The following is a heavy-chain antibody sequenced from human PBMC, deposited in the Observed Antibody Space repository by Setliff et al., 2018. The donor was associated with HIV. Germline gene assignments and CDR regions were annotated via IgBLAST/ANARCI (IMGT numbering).Heavy chain of an antibody. Sequence: GASVKVSCKPSGYTFTTYGLSWVRQAPGQGLEWMGRINTQTGSPTYAQAFTGRFVFSVDTSVTTAYLQISGLKADDAAVYYCARALYGEYGGDLNWLDPWGQGTLVTVSS. CDR3: ARALYGEYGGDLNWLDP. D-gene: IGHD4-17*01. V-gene: IGHV7-4-1*02. J-gene: IGHJ5*02. CDR2: INTQTGSP. CDR1: GYTFTTYG.